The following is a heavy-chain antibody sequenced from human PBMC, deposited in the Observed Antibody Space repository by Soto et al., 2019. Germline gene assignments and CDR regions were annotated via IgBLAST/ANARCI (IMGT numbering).Heavy chain of an antibody. CDR2: VNPNSGGT. CDR1: GYTFTDYY. D-gene: IGHD2-15*01. Sequence: ASVKVSCKASGYTFTDYYIHWVRQAPGQELEWMGWVNPNSGGTNYAQKFQGWVTMTRDTSISTVYMELSSLKSDDMAVYYCAREGAATANYGMDVWGQGTTVTVSS. V-gene: IGHV1-2*04. J-gene: IGHJ6*02. CDR3: AREGAATANYGMDV.